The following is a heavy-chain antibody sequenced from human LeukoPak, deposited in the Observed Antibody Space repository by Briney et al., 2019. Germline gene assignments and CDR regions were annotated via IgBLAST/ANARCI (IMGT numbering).Heavy chain of an antibody. CDR1: GDSISGYY. CDR2: VSSTGTT. J-gene: IGHJ3*02. D-gene: IGHD5-24*01. CDR3: ARQKRQTSATWQQFDAFDI. V-gene: IGHV4-59*08. Sequence: PSETLSLTCSVSGDSISGYYWNWIRESPEKGLEWIGYVSSTGTTFYNASLRSRVTISFDTSKNTFSLTLTSVTASDAAVYHCARQKRQTSATWQQFDAFDIWGQGTVVTVS.